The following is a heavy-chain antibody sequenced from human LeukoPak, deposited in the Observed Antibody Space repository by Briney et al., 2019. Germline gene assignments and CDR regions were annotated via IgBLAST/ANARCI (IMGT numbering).Heavy chain of an antibody. CDR1: GYTFSYYD. V-gene: IGHV1-8*01. Sequence: GASVTVSFKASGYTFSYYDINWVRQATGQGLEWMGWMNPKTGDTGYAQNFQGRVTMTRDTSISTAYMELSSLRSEDTAVYYCARSRGYSESYHDYWGQGTLVTVSS. CDR3: ARSRGYSESYHDY. J-gene: IGHJ4*02. D-gene: IGHD6-13*01. CDR2: MNPKTGDT.